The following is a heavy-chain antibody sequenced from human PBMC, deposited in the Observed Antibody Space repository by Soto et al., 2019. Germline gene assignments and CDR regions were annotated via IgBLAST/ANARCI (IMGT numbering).Heavy chain of an antibody. CDR2: VNPDGTIT. D-gene: IGHD3-9*01. CDR1: GYTFSHYW. V-gene: IGHV3-74*01. Sequence: EVQLVESGGDLVQPGGSLRLSCAASGYTFSHYWMHWVRHAPGKGLVWVSRVNPDGTITTYADSVKGRFTISRANAKNTLYLQMNRLGVEVTAIYYWSYDTFGDKDFWGQGTAVTVSS. CDR3: SYDTFGDKDF. J-gene: IGHJ4*02.